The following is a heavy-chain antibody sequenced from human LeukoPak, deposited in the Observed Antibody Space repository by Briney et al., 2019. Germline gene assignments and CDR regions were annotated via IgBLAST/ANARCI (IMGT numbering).Heavy chain of an antibody. CDR2: INWNGGST. CDR1: GFTFDDYG. V-gene: IGHV3-20*04. CDR3: AREYQLWFGEETFDI. Sequence: GGSLRLSCAASGFTFDDYGMSWVRQAPGKGLEWVSGINWNGGSTGYADSVKGRFTISRDNAKNSLYLQMNSLRAEDTAVYYCAREYQLWFGEETFDIWGQGTMVTVSS. D-gene: IGHD3-10*01. J-gene: IGHJ3*02.